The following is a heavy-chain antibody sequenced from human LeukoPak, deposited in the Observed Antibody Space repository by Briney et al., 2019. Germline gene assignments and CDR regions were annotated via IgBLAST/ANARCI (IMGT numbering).Heavy chain of an antibody. Sequence: SETLSLTCAVYGGSFSGYYWSWIRQPPGKGLEWIGEINHSGSTNYNPSLKSRVTISVDTSKNQFSLKLSSVTAANTAVYYCARAQNWFDPWGQGTLGTVSS. CDR2: INHSGST. CDR3: ARAQNWFDP. J-gene: IGHJ5*02. V-gene: IGHV4-34*01. CDR1: GGSFSGYY.